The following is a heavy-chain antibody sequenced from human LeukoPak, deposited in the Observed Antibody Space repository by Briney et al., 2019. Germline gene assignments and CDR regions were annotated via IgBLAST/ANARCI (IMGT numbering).Heavy chain of an antibody. CDR1: GYTFTSCG. Sequence: ASVKVSCKASGYTFTSCGISWVRQAPGQGREWMGWISAYNGNTNYAQKLQGRVTMTTDTSTSTAYMELRSLRSDDTAVYYCARGGYYYGSGSYYGYWGQGTLVTVSS. J-gene: IGHJ4*02. CDR3: ARGGYYYGSGSYYGY. V-gene: IGHV1-18*01. D-gene: IGHD3-10*01. CDR2: ISAYNGNT.